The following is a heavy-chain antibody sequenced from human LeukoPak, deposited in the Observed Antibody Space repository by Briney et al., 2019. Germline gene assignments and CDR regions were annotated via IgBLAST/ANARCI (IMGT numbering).Heavy chain of an antibody. J-gene: IGHJ3*01. CDR1: GGTFSSYA. V-gene: IGHV1-69*06. CDR3: ARGRRVRGVIITFEVPRFDP. CDR2: IIPIFGTA. Sequence: ASVKVSCKASGGTFSSYAISWVRQAPGQGLEWMGGIIPIFGTANYAQKFQGRVTITADKSTSTAYMELSSLRSEDTAVYYCARGRRVRGVIITFEVPRFDPWGQGTMVTVSS. D-gene: IGHD3-10*01.